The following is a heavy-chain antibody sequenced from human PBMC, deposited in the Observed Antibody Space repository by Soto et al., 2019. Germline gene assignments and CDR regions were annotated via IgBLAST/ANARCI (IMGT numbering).Heavy chain of an antibody. CDR1: GFTFGSYS. CDR2: ILSSSGVI. CDR3: SVSWSAPLLATAMPYYGDV. D-gene: IGHD2-2*01. J-gene: IGHJ6*04. V-gene: IGHV3-48*01. Sequence: EVQLVESGGGLVQPGGSLRLSCAASGFTFGSYSMNWVRQAPGKGLEWVSFILSSSGVIYYADSVKGRFTISRDNAKNTLYFQMNSRMAEDTAVYYCSVSWSAPLLATAMPYYGDVCGISTAVTVSS.